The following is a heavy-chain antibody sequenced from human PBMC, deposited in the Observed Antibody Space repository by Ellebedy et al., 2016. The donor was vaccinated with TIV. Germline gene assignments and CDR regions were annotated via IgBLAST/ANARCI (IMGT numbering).Heavy chain of an antibody. Sequence: PGRSLRLSCVASGFTFADYAIHWVRQAPGKGLEWVSGISWNSGYKAYGDSVKGRFTISRDNSKNSLYLQMNSLGPEDTALYFCAKQTAKDILTGSGGGCFDYWGQGVLVTVSP. J-gene: IGHJ4*02. V-gene: IGHV3-9*01. CDR1: GFTFADYA. D-gene: IGHD3-9*01. CDR2: ISWNSGYK. CDR3: AKQTAKDILTGSGGGCFDY.